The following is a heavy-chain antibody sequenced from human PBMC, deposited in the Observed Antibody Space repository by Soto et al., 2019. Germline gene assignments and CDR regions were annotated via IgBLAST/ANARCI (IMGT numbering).Heavy chain of an antibody. CDR3: ARDLGAMYYDSSGYLVY. D-gene: IGHD3-22*01. CDR1: GFTFSSYA. J-gene: IGHJ4*02. V-gene: IGHV3-30-3*01. Sequence: GGSLRLSCAASGFTFSSYAMHWVRQAPGKGLEWVAVISYDGSNKYYADSVKGRFTISRDNSKNTLYLQMNSLRAEDTAVYYCARDLGAMYYDSSGYLVYWGQGSLVTVSS. CDR2: ISYDGSNK.